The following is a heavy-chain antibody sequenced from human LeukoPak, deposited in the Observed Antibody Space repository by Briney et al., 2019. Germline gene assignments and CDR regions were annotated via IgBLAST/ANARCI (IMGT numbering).Heavy chain of an antibody. V-gene: IGHV3-15*01. CDR2: IKSKTDGGTT. J-gene: IGHJ4*02. D-gene: IGHD7-27*01. CDR3: TRYWGTYFYFDY. CDR1: GFTFSNAW. Sequence: GGSLRLSCAASGFTFSNAWMSWVRQAPGKGLEWVGRIKSKTDGGTTDYAAPVKGRFTISRDDSKNTLYLQMNSLKTEDTAVYYCTRYWGTYFYFDYWGQGTLVTVSS.